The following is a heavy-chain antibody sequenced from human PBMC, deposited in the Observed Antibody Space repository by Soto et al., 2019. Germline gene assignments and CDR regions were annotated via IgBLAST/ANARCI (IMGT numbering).Heavy chain of an antibody. V-gene: IGHV3-23*01. D-gene: IGHD3-10*01. CDR2: ISGSGDST. CDR1: GFTFRSYA. J-gene: IGHJ4*02. CDR3: AKDRRFGELFRPDY. Sequence: EVQLLESGGALIQPGGSLRLSCAASGFTFRSYAMSWVRQAPRKGLEWVSAISGSGDSTYYADSVKGRFTISRDNSKNTPYLQMNILRAEDTALYYCAKDRRFGELFRPDYWGQGSLVTVSS.